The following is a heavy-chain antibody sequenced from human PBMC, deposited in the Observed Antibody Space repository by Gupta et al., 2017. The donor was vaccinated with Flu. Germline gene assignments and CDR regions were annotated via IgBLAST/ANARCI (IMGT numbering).Heavy chain of an antibody. D-gene: IGHD6-19*01. Sequence: EVQLVESGGGLVKPGGSLRLSCAASGFTFSTYGMNWVRQAPGKGLEWVSSISSSSSYIYYADSVKGRFTISRHNAKNSLYLQINSLRAEDSAVNYCARAWDVTVAGTFDYWGQGTLVTVSS. CDR2: ISSSSSYI. CDR3: ARAWDVTVAGTFDY. J-gene: IGHJ4*02. V-gene: IGHV3-21*01. CDR1: GFTFSTYG.